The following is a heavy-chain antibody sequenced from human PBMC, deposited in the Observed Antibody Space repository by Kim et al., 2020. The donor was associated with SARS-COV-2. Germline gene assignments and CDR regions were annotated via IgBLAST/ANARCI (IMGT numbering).Heavy chain of an antibody. D-gene: IGHD3-16*01. CDR1: GLNFGAYG. CDR2: IRNDATTQ. J-gene: IGHJ4*02. CDR3: ATDGGHREIDY. V-gene: IGHV3-30*02. Sequence: GGSLKLSCAASGLNFGAYGMHWVRQSPGKGLEWVAMIRNDATTQFYADFVKGRFTISRDNSKNTVFLQMNSLSAEDTAVYFCATDGGHREIDYWGQGTLVTVSS.